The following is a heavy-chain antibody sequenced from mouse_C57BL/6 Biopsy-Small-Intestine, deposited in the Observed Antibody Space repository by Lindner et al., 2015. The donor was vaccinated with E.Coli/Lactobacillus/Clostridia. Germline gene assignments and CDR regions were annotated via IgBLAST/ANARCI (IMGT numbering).Heavy chain of an antibody. V-gene: IGHV1-82*01. CDR1: GYTFTDYY. CDR3: ARDYYGSSYWYFDV. D-gene: IGHD1-1*01. J-gene: IGHJ1*03. CDR2: IYPGDGDT. Sequence: VQLQESGPELVKPGASVKISCKASGYTFTDYYINWVKQRPGKGLEWIGRIYPGDGDTNYNGKFKGKATLTADKSSSTAYMQLSSLTYEDSAVYYCARDYYGSSYWYFDVVGHRDHGHRLL.